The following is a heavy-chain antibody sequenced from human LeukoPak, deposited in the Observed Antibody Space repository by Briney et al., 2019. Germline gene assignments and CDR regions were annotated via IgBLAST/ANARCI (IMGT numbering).Heavy chain of an antibody. J-gene: IGHJ5*02. D-gene: IGHD5-24*01. Sequence: SETLSHTCTVSGGSVSSGSYYWSWIRQPPGKGLEWIGYIYYSGSTNYNPSLKSRVTISVDTSKNQFSLKLSSVTAADTAVYYCATRDGYNYSWFDPWGQGTLVTVSS. CDR1: GGSVSSGSYY. CDR2: IYYSGST. CDR3: ATRDGYNYSWFDP. V-gene: IGHV4-61*01.